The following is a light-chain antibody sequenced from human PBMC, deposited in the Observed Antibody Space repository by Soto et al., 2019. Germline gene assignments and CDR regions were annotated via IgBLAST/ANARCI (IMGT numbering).Light chain of an antibody. CDR1: SSNIGSTYD. CDR3: QSYDDSLSVHYV. Sequence: QAVVTQPPSVSGAPGQRVTISCTGSSSNIGSTYDVQWYQQLPGTAPKLLIHGNTNRPSGVPDRFSGSKSGTSASLAITGLQADDEGDYYCQSYDDSLSVHYVFGTGTQLTVL. CDR2: GNT. J-gene: IGLJ1*01. V-gene: IGLV1-40*01.